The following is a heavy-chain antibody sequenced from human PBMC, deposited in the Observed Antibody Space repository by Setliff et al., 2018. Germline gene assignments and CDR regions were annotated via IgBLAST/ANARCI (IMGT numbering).Heavy chain of an antibody. Sequence: SETLSLTCAVSGFSISSGYYWGWIRQPPGKGLEWIVNIHHSGKAYYNPSLKSRVTMSVDTSKNHVSLKLSSVTAADTAMYYCARGHPYYYDSRGYNAFDIWGQGTMVTVSS. CDR2: IHHSGKA. D-gene: IGHD3-22*01. J-gene: IGHJ3*02. CDR1: GFSISSGYY. CDR3: ARGHPYYYDSRGYNAFDI. V-gene: IGHV4-38-2*01.